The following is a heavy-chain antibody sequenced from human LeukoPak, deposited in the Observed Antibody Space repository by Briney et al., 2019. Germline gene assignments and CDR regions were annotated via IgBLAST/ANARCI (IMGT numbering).Heavy chain of an antibody. CDR1: GGSISSYY. J-gene: IGHJ3*02. Sequence: ASETLSLTCTVSGGSISSYYWSWIRQPPGKGLEWIGYIYYSGSTNYNPSLKCRVTISVDTSKNQFSLKLSSVPAADTAVYYCARGFNVLRYFGRRGCFDIWGQGTMVTVSS. CDR3: ARGFNVLRYFGRRGCFDI. V-gene: IGHV4-59*12. CDR2: IYYSGST. D-gene: IGHD3-9*01.